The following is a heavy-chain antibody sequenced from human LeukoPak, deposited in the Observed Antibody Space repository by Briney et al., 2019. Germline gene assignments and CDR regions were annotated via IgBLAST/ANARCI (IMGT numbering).Heavy chain of an antibody. CDR2: FDREDGET. CDR3: ASGLATVTTGGPY. CDR1: GYTLTELS. Sequence: ASVKVSCKVSGYTLTELSMHWVRQAPGKGLEWMGSFDREDGETIYAQKFQGILTMTEDTSTDTAYMELSSLRSEDTAVYYCASGLATVTTGGPYWGQGTLVTVSS. V-gene: IGHV1-24*01. J-gene: IGHJ4*02. D-gene: IGHD4-17*01.